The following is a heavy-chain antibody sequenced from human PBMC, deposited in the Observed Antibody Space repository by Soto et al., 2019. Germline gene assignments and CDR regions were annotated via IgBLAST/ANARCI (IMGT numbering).Heavy chain of an antibody. D-gene: IGHD6-13*01. J-gene: IGHJ3*02. V-gene: IGHV3-48*02. Sequence: GSLRLSCAASGFTFSSYGMNWVRQAPGKGLGWVSYISSSSSTIYYADSVRGRFTISRDNAKNSLYLQMNSLRDEDTAVYYCARGYSSGWYAFDIWGQRTMVTVS. CDR3: ARGYSSGWYAFDI. CDR1: GFTFSSYG. CDR2: ISSSSSTI.